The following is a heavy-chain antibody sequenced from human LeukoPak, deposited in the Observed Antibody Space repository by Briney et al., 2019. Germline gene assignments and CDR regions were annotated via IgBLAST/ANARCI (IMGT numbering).Heavy chain of an antibody. CDR2: IYYSGNT. CDR1: GGSISSGDYY. V-gene: IGHV4-31*03. Sequence: SETLSLTCTVSGGSISSGDYYWRWIRQHPGKGLEWIGYIYYSGNTYYNPSLKSRVTISVDTSKNQFSLKLSSVTDADTAVYYCATRGYGSTWHSQNWGQGTLVTVSS. CDR3: ATRGYGSTWHSQN. D-gene: IGHD6-13*01. J-gene: IGHJ4*02.